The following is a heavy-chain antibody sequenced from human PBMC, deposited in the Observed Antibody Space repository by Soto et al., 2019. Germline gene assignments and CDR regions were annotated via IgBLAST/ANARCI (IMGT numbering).Heavy chain of an antibody. V-gene: IGHV4-31*03. J-gene: IGHJ5*02. CDR3: AREPKSAYFLDH. CDR1: GGSVSSGSYY. Sequence: LSLTCTVSGGSVSSGSYYWSWIRQHPGRGLKWIGYIYYTGNTYYNPSLKSRLAISVDTSKNQFSLKLTSVTAPDTAVYYCAREPKSAYFLDHWGQGTLVTVSS. CDR2: IYYTGNT. D-gene: IGHD3-9*01.